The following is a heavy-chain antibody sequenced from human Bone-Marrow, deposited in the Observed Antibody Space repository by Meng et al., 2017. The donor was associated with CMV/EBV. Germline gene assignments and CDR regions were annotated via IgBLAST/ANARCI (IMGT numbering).Heavy chain of an antibody. CDR2: IRYDGSNK. D-gene: IGHD3/OR15-3a*01. Sequence: GESLKIACAASGFTFSSYGMHWVRQAPGKGLEWVAFIRYDGSNKYYADSVKGRFTISRDNSKKTLYLQMNSLRPEDTAVYNCVKDPSDSYYYGMDVWGQGTTVTVSS. CDR3: VKDPSDSYYYGMDV. V-gene: IGHV3-30*02. J-gene: IGHJ6*02. CDR1: GFTFSSYG.